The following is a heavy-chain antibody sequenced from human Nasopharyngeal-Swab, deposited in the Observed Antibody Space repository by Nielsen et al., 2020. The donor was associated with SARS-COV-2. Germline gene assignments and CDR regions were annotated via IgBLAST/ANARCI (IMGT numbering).Heavy chain of an antibody. V-gene: IGHV1-24*01. D-gene: IGHD6-13*01. CDR2: FDPEDGET. CDR1: GYTLTELS. J-gene: IGHJ4*03. Sequence: ASVKVSCKVSGYTLTELSMHWVRQAPGKGLEWMGGFDPEDGETIYAQKFQGRVTMTEDTSTDTAYMELSSLRSEDTAVYYCATAGIAAVGDFRTYDYWGQGTPVTVSS. CDR3: ATAGIAAVGDFRTYDY.